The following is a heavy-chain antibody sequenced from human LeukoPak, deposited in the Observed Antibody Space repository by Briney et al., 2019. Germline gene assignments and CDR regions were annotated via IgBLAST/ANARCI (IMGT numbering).Heavy chain of an antibody. CDR1: GYTFTSYG. D-gene: IGHD2/OR15-2a*01. CDR3: ARHTRKRSMPGLSWFDP. Sequence: ASVKVSCKASGYTFTSYGISWVRQAPGQGLEWMGWMSAYNGNTNYAQKLQGRVTMTTDTSTSTAYMELRSLRSDDTAVYYCARHTRKRSMPGLSWFDPSGQGTLVTVSS. V-gene: IGHV1-18*01. CDR2: MSAYNGNT. J-gene: IGHJ5*02.